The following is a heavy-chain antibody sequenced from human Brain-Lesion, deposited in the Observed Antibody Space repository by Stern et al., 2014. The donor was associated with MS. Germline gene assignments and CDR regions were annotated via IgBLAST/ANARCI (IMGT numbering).Heavy chain of an antibody. V-gene: IGHV1-2*04. D-gene: IGHD2-2*01. CDR1: GNSFTHFY. J-gene: IGHJ4*02. Sequence: QLVQSGAEVKKPGASVRVSCEASGNSFTHFYIHWVRQAPGHGLEWMGWINPNSGGPKFAQKFQGWVTITRDTSMTTAYMEVTSLTSDDTAVYYCARGGRYYADYWGQGTLVTVSS. CDR3: ARGGRYYADY. CDR2: INPNSGGP.